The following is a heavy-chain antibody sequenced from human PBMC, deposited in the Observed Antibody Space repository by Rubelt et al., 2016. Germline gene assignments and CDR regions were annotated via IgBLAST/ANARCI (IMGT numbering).Heavy chain of an antibody. CDR2: ISSSSSYI. CDR3: ASLRNSVWYYFDS. D-gene: IGHD6-19*01. V-gene: IGHV3-21*01. J-gene: IGHJ4*02. Sequence: VRGAIGKGLEWVSYISSSSSYIYSGDSVKGRFTISRDNAKNSLYLQMNSLRAEDTAVYYCASLRNSVWYYFDSWGQGILVTVSS.